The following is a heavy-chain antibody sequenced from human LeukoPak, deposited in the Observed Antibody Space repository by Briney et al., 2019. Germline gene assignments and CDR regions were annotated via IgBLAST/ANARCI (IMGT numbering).Heavy chain of an antibody. Sequence: SVKVSCNASGYTFTGYYMHWVRQAPGQGHEWMGWINPNSGGTNYAQKFQGWVTMTRDTSISTAYMELSRLRSDDTAVYYCAREGSWFGGGYFDYWGQGTLVTVSS. CDR2: INPNSGGT. V-gene: IGHV1-2*04. CDR1: GYTFTGYY. CDR3: AREGSWFGGGYFDY. J-gene: IGHJ4*02. D-gene: IGHD3-10*01.